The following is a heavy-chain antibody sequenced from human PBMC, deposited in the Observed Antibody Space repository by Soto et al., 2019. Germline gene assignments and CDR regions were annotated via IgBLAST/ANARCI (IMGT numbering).Heavy chain of an antibody. V-gene: IGHV1-69*01. CDR2: SIPIFGTA. CDR1: GGTVSSYA. D-gene: IGHD4-17*01. Sequence: QVQLVQSGAEVKKPGSSVKVSCKASGGTVSSYAISWVRQAPGKGLEWMGGSIPIFGTANYAQKFQGRVTITAEESTSTSYMELSSLRSEDTAVYYCAGGAQRNGDYLPSAYWGQGTLVTVSS. CDR3: AGGAQRNGDYLPSAY. J-gene: IGHJ4*02.